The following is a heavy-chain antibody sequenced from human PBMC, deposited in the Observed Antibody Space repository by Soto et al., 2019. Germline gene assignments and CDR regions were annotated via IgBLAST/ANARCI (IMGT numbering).Heavy chain of an antibody. CDR3: ARAWGGYFDY. D-gene: IGHD3-16*01. CDR2: IYYSEST. CDR1: GGSISSGGYY. Sequence: QVQLQESGPGLVKPSQTLSLTCTVSGGSISSGGYYWSWIRQHPGKGLEWTGYIYYSESTHYNPSLKSRVTISVDPSKNQLSLKLSSVTAADPAVYYCARAWGGYFDYWGQGTLVTVSS. J-gene: IGHJ4*02. V-gene: IGHV4-31*03.